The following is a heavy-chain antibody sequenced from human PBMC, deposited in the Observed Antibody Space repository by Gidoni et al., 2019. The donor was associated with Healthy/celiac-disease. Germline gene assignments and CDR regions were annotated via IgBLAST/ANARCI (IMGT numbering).Heavy chain of an antibody. CDR2: ISYDGSNK. V-gene: IGHV3-30*18. Sequence: QVQLVESGGGVVQPGRSLRRSCAASGFTFSTHGMHWVRQAPGKGLEWVAVISYDGSNKYYADSVKGRFTISRDNSKNTLYLQMNSLRAEDTAVYYCAKEKWELLQDYYFDYWGQGTLVTVSS. CDR3: AKEKWELLQDYYFDY. CDR1: GFTFSTHG. J-gene: IGHJ4*02. D-gene: IGHD1-26*01.